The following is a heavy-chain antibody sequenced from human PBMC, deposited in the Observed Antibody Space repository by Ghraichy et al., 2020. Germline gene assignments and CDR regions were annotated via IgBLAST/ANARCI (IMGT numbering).Heavy chain of an antibody. J-gene: IGHJ4*02. Sequence: GGSLRLSCAASGFTFSSYAMSWVRQAPGKGLEWVSAISGSGVSTYYADSVKGRFTISRDNSENTLYLQMNSLRAEDTAVYYCAKANQQQLVHPCFDYWGQGTLVTVSS. V-gene: IGHV3-23*01. CDR1: GFTFSSYA. CDR3: AKANQQQLVHPCFDY. CDR2: ISGSGVST. D-gene: IGHD6-13*01.